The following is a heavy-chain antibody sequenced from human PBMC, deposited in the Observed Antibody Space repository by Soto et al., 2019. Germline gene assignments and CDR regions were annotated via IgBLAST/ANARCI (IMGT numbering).Heavy chain of an antibody. D-gene: IGHD6-6*01. CDR2: ISGSGGST. J-gene: IGHJ4*02. Sequence: EVQLLESGGGLVQPGGSLRLSCAASGFTFSSYAMSWVRQAPGKGLEWVSAISGSGGSTYYADSVKGRFTISRDNSKNTLYMQMNSMRAEDTAVYYCVGYAARPLFDYWGQGTLVTVSS. CDR1: GFTFSSYA. CDR3: VGYAARPLFDY. V-gene: IGHV3-23*01.